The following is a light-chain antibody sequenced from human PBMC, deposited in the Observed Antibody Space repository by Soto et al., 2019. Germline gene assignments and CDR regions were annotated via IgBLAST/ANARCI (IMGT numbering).Light chain of an antibody. CDR1: QSVSNH. CDR2: DAS. CDR3: QQRSNWPIT. J-gene: IGKJ5*01. Sequence: EIVLTQSPATLSLSPGERATLSCRASQSVSNHLAWFQQKPGQAPRLLIYDASNSATGIPARFSGSGSGTDFTLTISSLEPEDFAVYYCQQRSNWPITFGQGTRLEIK. V-gene: IGKV3-11*01.